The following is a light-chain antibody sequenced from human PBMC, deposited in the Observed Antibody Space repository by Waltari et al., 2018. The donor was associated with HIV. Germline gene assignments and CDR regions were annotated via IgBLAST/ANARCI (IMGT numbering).Light chain of an antibody. V-gene: IGLV2-18*02. CDR1: SSDVGSFNR. J-gene: IGLJ3*02. Sequence: QSVLTQPPSVSGSPGQSVTIACSGTSSDVGSFNRVPWYPQPPGTAPKLIIYEVNHRPSGVPRRFSASESGSTSSLTISGLQPEDEADYYCSSYVGSNTLLFGVGTSLTVL. CDR3: SSYVGSNTLL. CDR2: EVN.